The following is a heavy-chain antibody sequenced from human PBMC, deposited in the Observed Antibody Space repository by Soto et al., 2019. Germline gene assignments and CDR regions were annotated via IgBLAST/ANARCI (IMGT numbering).Heavy chain of an antibody. CDR3: ARVHSSGWYYGMDV. J-gene: IGHJ6*02. D-gene: IGHD6-19*01. V-gene: IGHV1-69*06. CDR2: IIPIVGTA. CDR1: GGTFSSYA. Sequence: QVQLVQSGAEVKKPGSSVKVSCTASGGTFSSYAISWVRQAPGQGLELIGGIIPIVGTANYAQKFQGRVTMTADKSKSTAYRELSSLRYEDTAVYYCARVHSSGWYYGMDVWGQGTTVTVSS.